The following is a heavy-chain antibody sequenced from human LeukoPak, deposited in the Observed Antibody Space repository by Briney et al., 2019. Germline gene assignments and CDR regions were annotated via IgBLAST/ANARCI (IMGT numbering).Heavy chain of an antibody. V-gene: IGHV3-23*01. CDR2: ISGTGGST. J-gene: IGHJ5*02. Sequence: GGSLRLSCADSGYTFSSYAMGWVRQAPGKGLQWVSVISGTGGSTYYADSVKGRFTISRDNSKNTLYLQMNSLRAEDTAVYYCVKDVGYTWFDPWGQGTLVTVSS. CDR1: GYTFSSYA. D-gene: IGHD3-16*01. CDR3: VKDVGYTWFDP.